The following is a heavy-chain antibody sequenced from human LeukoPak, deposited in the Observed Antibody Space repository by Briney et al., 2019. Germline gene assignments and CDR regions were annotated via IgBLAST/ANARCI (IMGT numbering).Heavy chain of an antibody. CDR1: GGTFSSYA. D-gene: IGHD3-22*01. CDR2: IIPIFGTA. V-gene: IGHV1-69*05. CDR3: ARGPKAYYFDSSGYVFDY. Sequence: SVKVSCKASGGTFSSYAISWVRQAPGQGLEWMGGIIPIFGTANYAQKFQGRVTITTDESTSTAYMELSSLRSEDTAVYYCARGPKAYYFDSSGYVFDYWGQGTLVTVSS. J-gene: IGHJ4*02.